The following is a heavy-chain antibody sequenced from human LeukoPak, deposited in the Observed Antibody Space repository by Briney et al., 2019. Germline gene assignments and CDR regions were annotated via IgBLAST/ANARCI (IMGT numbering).Heavy chain of an antibody. Sequence: ASVKVSCKVSGYTLSELSIHWVRQAPGKGLEWMGGYDPEDGETFSAQKFQGRVTMTEDTSTDTAHMELSSLRSEDTAVYYCAIDPYSGGRLGEFDFWGQGTLVTVSP. V-gene: IGHV1-24*01. CDR1: GYTLSELS. J-gene: IGHJ4*02. CDR2: YDPEDGET. CDR3: AIDPYSGGRLGEFDF. D-gene: IGHD1-26*01.